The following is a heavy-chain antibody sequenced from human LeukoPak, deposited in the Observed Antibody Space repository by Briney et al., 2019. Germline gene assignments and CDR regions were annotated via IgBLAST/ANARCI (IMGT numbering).Heavy chain of an antibody. Sequence: GGSLRLSCAASGFTFSSYAMHWVRQAPGKGLEWVAVISYDGSNKYYADSVKGRFTISRDNSKNTLYLQMNSLRAEDTAVYYCAKDQDVAAAGTWGSIDYWGQGTLVTVSS. CDR1: GFTFSSYA. CDR2: ISYDGSNK. V-gene: IGHV3-30-3*01. CDR3: AKDQDVAAAGTWGSIDY. J-gene: IGHJ4*02. D-gene: IGHD6-13*01.